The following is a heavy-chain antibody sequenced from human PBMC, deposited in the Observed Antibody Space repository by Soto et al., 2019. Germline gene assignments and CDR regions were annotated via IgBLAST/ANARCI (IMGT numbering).Heavy chain of an antibody. CDR2: IYYSGST. CDR3: ATQEVGGTYVYTFDP. D-gene: IGHD1-26*01. Sequence: PSETLSLTCSVSGGSITSSNYYRGWIRHPPGKGLEWIGSIYYSGSTYYNPSLKSRVTISVDTSKIQFSLKLSSVTAADTAVYYCATQEVGGTYVYTFDPWGQGTLVTVSS. J-gene: IGHJ5*02. V-gene: IGHV4-39*01. CDR1: GGSITSSNYY.